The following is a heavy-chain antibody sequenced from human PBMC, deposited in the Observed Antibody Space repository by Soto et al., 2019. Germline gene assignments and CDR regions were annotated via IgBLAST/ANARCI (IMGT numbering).Heavy chain of an antibody. J-gene: IGHJ6*02. CDR1: GGSFSSYA. Sequence: QVQLVQSGAEVKKPGSSVKVSCKASGGSFSSYAITWVRQAPGQALEWMGGIIVLFGTANYAQNFQGRVTITADEPTSTAYMELSSLRSEDTAVYYCARTACESIGCSHYFNYGMDVWGQGTTVTVSS. CDR2: IIVLFGTA. D-gene: IGHD6-6*01. V-gene: IGHV1-69*01. CDR3: ARTACESIGCSHYFNYGMDV.